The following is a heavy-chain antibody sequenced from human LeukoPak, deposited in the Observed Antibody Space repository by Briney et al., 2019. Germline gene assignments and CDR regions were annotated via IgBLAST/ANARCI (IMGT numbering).Heavy chain of an antibody. Sequence: SETLSLTCAVSGDSINSGVHSWTWVRQPPGKGLEWIGYIYHSGSTYYNPSLKSRVTISVDRSKNQFSLKLSSVTAADTAVYYCARDCLTDEAFDIWGQGTMVTVSS. CDR3: ARDCLTDEAFDI. J-gene: IGHJ3*02. CDR2: IYHSGST. CDR1: GDSINSGVHS. V-gene: IGHV4-30-2*01.